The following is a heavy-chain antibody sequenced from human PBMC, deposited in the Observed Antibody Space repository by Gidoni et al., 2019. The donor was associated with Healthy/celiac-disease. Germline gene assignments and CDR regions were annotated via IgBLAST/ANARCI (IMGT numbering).Heavy chain of an antibody. CDR2: ISSSSSTI. CDR3: ARDEAVRDKADAFDI. D-gene: IGHD3-10*01. V-gene: IGHV3-48*02. Sequence: EVQLVESGGGLVQPGRSLRLSCAASGCPFSTESMNWVRQAPGRGLEWVSYISSSSSTIYYADSVKGRFTISRDNAKNSLYLQMNSLRDEDTAVYYCARDEAVRDKADAFDIWGQGTMVTVSS. J-gene: IGHJ3*02. CDR1: GCPFSTES.